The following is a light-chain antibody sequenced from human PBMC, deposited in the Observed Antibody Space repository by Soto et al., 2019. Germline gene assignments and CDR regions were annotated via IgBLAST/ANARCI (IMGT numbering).Light chain of an antibody. CDR1: QSVSSY. V-gene: IGKV3-11*01. Sequence: EIVLTQSPATLSLSPGERATLSCRASQSVSSYLAWYQQKPGQAPRLLIYDASSRATGIPARFSGIGSGTVFTLTISSLEPDDFAVYYCQQRSNWLTFGGGTKVEIK. CDR3: QQRSNWLT. CDR2: DAS. J-gene: IGKJ4*01.